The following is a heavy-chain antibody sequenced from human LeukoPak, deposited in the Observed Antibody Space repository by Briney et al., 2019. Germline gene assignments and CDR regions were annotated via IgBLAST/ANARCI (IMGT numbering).Heavy chain of an antibody. J-gene: IGHJ4*02. CDR2: ITISGSTI. CDR3: ARGGYSWSLPSDY. Sequence: GGSLRLSCSASGFTFSSYSMNWVRQAPGKGLEWVSYITISGSTIYYADSVKGRFTISRDNAKNSLYLQMNSLRAEDTAVYYCARGGYSWSLPSDYWGQGTLVTVSS. V-gene: IGHV3-48*04. CDR1: GFTFSSYS. D-gene: IGHD5-18*01.